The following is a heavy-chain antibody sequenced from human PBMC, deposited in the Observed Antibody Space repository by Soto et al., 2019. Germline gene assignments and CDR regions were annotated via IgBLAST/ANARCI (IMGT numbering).Heavy chain of an antibody. Sequence: GGSLRLSCAASGFTFGTYAMNWVRQAPGKGLEWVSSTPGSGGSAYYADSVRGRFTISRDNSKNTVYLQLDSLRPEDSAIYYCAKGGSSGWFYFDFGGQGTQVTSPQ. CDR3: AKGGSSGWFYFDF. CDR2: TPGSGGSA. D-gene: IGHD6-19*01. J-gene: IGHJ4*02. V-gene: IGHV3-23*01. CDR1: GFTFGTYA.